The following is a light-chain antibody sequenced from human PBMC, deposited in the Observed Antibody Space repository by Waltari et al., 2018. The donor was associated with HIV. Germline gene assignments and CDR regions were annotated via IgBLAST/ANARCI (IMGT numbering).Light chain of an antibody. CDR3: QQGYKLPLT. CDR1: QGIGSW. Sequence: DIQMTQSPRVVSASIGKRVTINCRASQGIGSWLAWYRQRPGEAPAPLIHDASHLRTGVPSGFSGGGSGTGFFLTINSLQSQDLGTYFCQQGYKLPLTFGPGTTIEI. J-gene: IGKJ2*01. CDR2: DAS. V-gene: IGKV1-12*02.